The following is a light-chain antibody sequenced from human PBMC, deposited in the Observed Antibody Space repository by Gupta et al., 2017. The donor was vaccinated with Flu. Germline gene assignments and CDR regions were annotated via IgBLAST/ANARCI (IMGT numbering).Light chain of an antibody. Sequence: QSALTQPASVSGSPGQSITISCNGSSSDVGSYDHFSWYQQYPGKAPHLMIYEVTKRPSGVSNRFSGSKSGTTASLTLPGLQAEDEADYYCCSYSGPFIHVSFGGGTKLTVL. CDR3: CSYSGPFIHVS. V-gene: IGLV2-23*02. CDR2: EVT. CDR1: SSDVGSYDH. J-gene: IGLJ2*01.